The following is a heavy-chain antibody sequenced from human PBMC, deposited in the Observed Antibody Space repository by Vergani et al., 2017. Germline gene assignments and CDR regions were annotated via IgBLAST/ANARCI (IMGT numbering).Heavy chain of an antibody. CDR3: AGVEDSSWLYDY. D-gene: IGHD6-13*01. J-gene: IGHJ4*02. V-gene: IGHV4-34*01. CDR2: INHSGST. CDR1: GGSFSGYY. Sequence: QVQLQQWGAGLLKPSETLSLTCAVYGGSFSGYYWSWIRQPPGKGLEWIGEINHSGSTNYNPSLKSRVTIPVETSKNQFSLKLSSVTAADTAVFYCAGVEDSSWLYDYWGQGTLVTVSS.